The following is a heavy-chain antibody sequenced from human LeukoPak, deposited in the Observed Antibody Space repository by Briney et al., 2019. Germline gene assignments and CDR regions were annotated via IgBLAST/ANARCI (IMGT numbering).Heavy chain of an antibody. CDR2: IYSGGST. D-gene: IGHD6-19*01. CDR1: GFTVSSNY. V-gene: IGHV3-53*01. J-gene: IGHJ4*02. CDR3: AKDRGSSGWLFDY. Sequence: GGSLRLSCAASGFTVSSNYMSWVRQAPGKGLEWVSVIYSGGSTYYADSVKGRFTISRDNSKNTLYLQMNSLRAEDTAVYYCAKDRGSSGWLFDYWGQGTLVTVSS.